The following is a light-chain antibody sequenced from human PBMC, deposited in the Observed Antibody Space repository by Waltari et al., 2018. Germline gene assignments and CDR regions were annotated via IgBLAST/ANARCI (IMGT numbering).Light chain of an antibody. Sequence: DIVMTQSPDSLAASLGERATINCKSRQSVLYSSNNKNYLAWYQQKPGQPPKLLIYWASTRDSGVPDRFSGSGSGTDFTLTISSLQAEDVAVYYCQQYYSTPWTFGQGTKVEIK. CDR3: QQYYSTPWT. CDR2: WAS. V-gene: IGKV4-1*01. J-gene: IGKJ1*01. CDR1: QSVLYSSNNKNY.